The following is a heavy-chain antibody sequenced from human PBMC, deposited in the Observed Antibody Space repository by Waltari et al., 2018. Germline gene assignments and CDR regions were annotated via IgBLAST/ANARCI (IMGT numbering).Heavy chain of an antibody. CDR2: IYYSGST. CDR3: ASFERRGCSSTSCRGWGGFDY. CDR1: GGSISSYY. V-gene: IGHV4-59*08. D-gene: IGHD2-2*01. J-gene: IGHJ4*02. Sequence: QVQLQESGPGLVKPSETLSLTCTVSGGSISSYYWSWIRQPPGKGLEWIGYIYYSGSTNYNPSLKSRVTISVDTSKNQFSLKLSSVTAADTAVYYCASFERRGCSSTSCRGWGGFDYWGQGTLVTVSS.